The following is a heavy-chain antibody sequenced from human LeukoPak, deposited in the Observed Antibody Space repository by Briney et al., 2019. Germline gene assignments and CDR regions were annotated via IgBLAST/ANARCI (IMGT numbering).Heavy chain of an antibody. J-gene: IGHJ6*04. D-gene: IGHD2-15*01. V-gene: IGHV4-34*01. CDR3: AGCPPYCSGGSCYYYYYGMDV. Sequence: SETLSLTCAVYGGSFSGYYWSWIRQPPGKGLEWIGEINLSGSTNYNPSLKSRVTISVDTSKNQFSLKLSSVTAADTAVYYCAGCPPYCSGGSCYYYYYGMDVWGKGTTVTVSS. CDR1: GGSFSGYY. CDR2: INLSGST.